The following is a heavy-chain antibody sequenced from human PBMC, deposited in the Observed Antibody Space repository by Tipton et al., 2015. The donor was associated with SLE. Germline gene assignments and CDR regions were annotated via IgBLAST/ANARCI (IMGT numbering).Heavy chain of an antibody. J-gene: IGHJ6*03. D-gene: IGHD6-13*01. CDR1: GYTFTSYG. CDR2: ISAYNGNT. Sequence: QLVQSGPEVKKPGASVKVSCKASGYTFTSYGISWVRQATGQGLEWMGWISAYNGNTNYAQKLQGRVTMTTDTSTSTAYMELRSLRSDDTAVYYCARSKDYSTSDYYYYMDDWGKGTTVTVSS. V-gene: IGHV1-18*01. CDR3: ARSKDYSTSDYYYYMDD.